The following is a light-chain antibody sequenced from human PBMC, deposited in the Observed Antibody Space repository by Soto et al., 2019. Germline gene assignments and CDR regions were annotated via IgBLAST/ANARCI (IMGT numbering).Light chain of an antibody. J-gene: IGKJ1*01. CDR1: QSVSDSY. V-gene: IGKV3-20*01. CDR2: GAS. Sequence: EMVVPQSPDTLSLSPGASAPLFCRASQSVSDSYLAWYQQKPGQAPRLLIYGASSRATGIPDRFTGAGSGTDFTLTISRLEPEEFAVYYCQKYDRSPWTVGKGNKVDIK. CDR3: QKYDRSPWT.